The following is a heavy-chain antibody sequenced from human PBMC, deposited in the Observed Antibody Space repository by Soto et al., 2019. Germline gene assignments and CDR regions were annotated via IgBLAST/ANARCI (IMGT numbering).Heavy chain of an antibody. CDR2: IWYDGSNK. J-gene: IGHJ4*02. V-gene: IGHV3-33*01. CDR1: GFTFSSYG. Sequence: GGSLRLSCAASGFTFSSYGMHWVRQAPGKGLEWVAVIWYDGSNKYYADSVKGRFTISRDNSTSTLYLQMNRLRAEDTAVYYCARDLMGRVIPTELDYWGQGTLVTVSS. D-gene: IGHD1-7*01. CDR3: ARDLMGRVIPTELDY.